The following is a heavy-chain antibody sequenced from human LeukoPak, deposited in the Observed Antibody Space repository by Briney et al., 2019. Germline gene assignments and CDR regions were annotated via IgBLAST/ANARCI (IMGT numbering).Heavy chain of an antibody. V-gene: IGHV3-21*01. Sequence: GGSLRLSCAASGFTFSSYSMNWVRQAPGKGLEWVSSISSSSSYIYYADSVKGRFTISRDNAKNSLYLQMNSLRAEDTAVYYCAREGASYYYDSSGYPQAFDIWGQGTMVTVSS. CDR2: ISSSSSYI. CDR3: AREGASYYYDSSGYPQAFDI. J-gene: IGHJ3*02. CDR1: GFTFSSYS. D-gene: IGHD3-22*01.